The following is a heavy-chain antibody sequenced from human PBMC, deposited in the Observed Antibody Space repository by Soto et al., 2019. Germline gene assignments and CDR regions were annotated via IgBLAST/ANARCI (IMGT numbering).Heavy chain of an antibody. CDR2: IYYSGIT. Sequence: SETLSLTCSVSGGSINTYYWTWIRQPPGKGLEWIGYIYYSGITDSNPSLKSRVTISVDTSKNQFSLKLRPVTAADTAVYYCARIYDFWSGYYWFDPWGQGTLVTVSS. J-gene: IGHJ5*02. CDR3: ARIYDFWSGYYWFDP. V-gene: IGHV4-59*12. D-gene: IGHD3-3*01. CDR1: GGSINTYY.